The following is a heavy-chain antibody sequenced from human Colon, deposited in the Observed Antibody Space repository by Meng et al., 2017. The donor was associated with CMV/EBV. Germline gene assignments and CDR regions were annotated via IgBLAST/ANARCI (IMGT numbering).Heavy chain of an antibody. J-gene: IGHJ3*02. CDR2: ISGSAGST. D-gene: IGHD2-2*01. CDR3: AKALGYCSSTSCSPGNAFDI. Sequence: NTYTMSWVRQAPGKGLEWVSAISGSAGSTYYADSVKGRFTISRDNSKNTLFLQMNSLRAEDTAVYYCAKALGYCSSTSCSPGNAFDIWGQGTMVTVSS. CDR1: NTYT. V-gene: IGHV3-23*01.